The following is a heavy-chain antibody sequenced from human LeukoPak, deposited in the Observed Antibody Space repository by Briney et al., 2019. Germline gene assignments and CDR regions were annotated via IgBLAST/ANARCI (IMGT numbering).Heavy chain of an antibody. CDR3: ARGPH. J-gene: IGHJ4*02. CDR1: GITFSRFW. CDR2: INQDGSEK. V-gene: IGHV3-7*04. Sequence: GGFLRLSCAASGITFSRFWMSWVRQAPGKGLQWVANINQDGSEKYYVDSVKGRFTISRDNAKNSVYLQMNSLRTEDTAVYYCARGPHWGQGTLVTVSS.